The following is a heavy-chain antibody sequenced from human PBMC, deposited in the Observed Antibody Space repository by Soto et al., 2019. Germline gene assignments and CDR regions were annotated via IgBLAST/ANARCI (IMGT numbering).Heavy chain of an antibody. Sequence: KVSCKASGYTFTSYYMHLVRQAPGQGLEWMGIINPSGGSTSYAQKFQGRVTMTRDTSTSTVYMELSSLRSEDTAVYYCARGPLRSYGDYGNFDYWGQGTLVTVSS. D-gene: IGHD4-17*01. J-gene: IGHJ4*02. CDR3: ARGPLRSYGDYGNFDY. V-gene: IGHV1-46*01. CDR2: INPSGGST. CDR1: GYTFTSYY.